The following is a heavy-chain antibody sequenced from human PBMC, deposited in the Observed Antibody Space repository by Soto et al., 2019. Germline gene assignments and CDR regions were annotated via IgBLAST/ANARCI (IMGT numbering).Heavy chain of an antibody. J-gene: IGHJ4*02. CDR3: AKDGRGSGSHYNSFGY. D-gene: IGHD3-10*01. CDR2: IYSTGTT. Sequence: EVQLVESGGGLIQPGGSLKLSCGASGFTVGNNYMSWVRQAPGKGLEWVSLIYSTGTTKYADSVKGRFTVSRDNAKNTLYLQMNSRRAEDKAVYYCAKDGRGSGSHYNSFGYWGQGTLVTVSS. CDR1: GFTVGNNY. V-gene: IGHV3-53*01.